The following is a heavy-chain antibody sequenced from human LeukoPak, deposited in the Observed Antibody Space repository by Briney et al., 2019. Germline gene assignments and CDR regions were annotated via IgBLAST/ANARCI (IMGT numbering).Heavy chain of an antibody. Sequence: GESLKISCKGSGYSFTNYWIGWVRQMPGKGLEWMGIFYPGDSESRYSPSFQGQVTISADKSISTAYLQWSSLKASDTAMYYCARSYYYDSSGYYYWGDYFDYWGQGTLVTVSS. CDR3: ARSYYYDSSGYYYWGDYFDY. CDR2: FYPGDSES. V-gene: IGHV5-51*01. J-gene: IGHJ4*02. CDR1: GYSFTNYW. D-gene: IGHD3-22*01.